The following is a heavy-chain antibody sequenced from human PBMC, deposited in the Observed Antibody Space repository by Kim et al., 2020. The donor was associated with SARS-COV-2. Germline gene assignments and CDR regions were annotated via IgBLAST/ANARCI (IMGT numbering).Heavy chain of an antibody. CDR3: ARANFSSSWYYYYYGMDV. J-gene: IGHJ6*02. CDR2: IIPIFGTA. CDR1: GGTFSSYA. Sequence: SVKVSCKASGGTFSSYAISWVRQAPGQGLEWMGGIIPIFGTANYAQKFQGRVTITADESTSTAYMELSSLRSEDTAVYYCARANFSSSWYYYYYGMDVWGQGTTVTVSS. V-gene: IGHV1-69*13. D-gene: IGHD6-13*01.